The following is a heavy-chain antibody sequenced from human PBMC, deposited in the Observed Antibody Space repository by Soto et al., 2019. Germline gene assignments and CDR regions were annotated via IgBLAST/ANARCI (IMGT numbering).Heavy chain of an antibody. V-gene: IGHV3-30-3*01. CDR1: GFTFSSYA. CDR3: ARVNRRDGYNVDY. J-gene: IGHJ4*02. Sequence: GGSLRLSCAASGFTFSSYAMHWVRQAPGKGLEWVAVISYDGSNKYYADSVKGRFTISRDNSKNTLYLQMNSLRAEDTAVYYCARVNRRDGYNVDYWGQGTLVTVSS. CDR2: ISYDGSNK. D-gene: IGHD5-12*01.